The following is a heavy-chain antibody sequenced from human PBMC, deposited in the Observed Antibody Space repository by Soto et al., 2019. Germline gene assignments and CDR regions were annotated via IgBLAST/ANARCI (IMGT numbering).Heavy chain of an antibody. D-gene: IGHD2-8*01. Sequence: QVQLVESGAEVKKPGSSVKVSCKASGGTFSSDSISWLRQAPGEGPEWMGGIIPMFGTANYAQKFQGRVTITADEFTSTAYMELSSLTSEDTAVYFCARDCTIWGQGTMVTVSS. J-gene: IGHJ3*02. CDR3: ARDCTI. V-gene: IGHV1-69*12. CDR1: GGTFSSDS. CDR2: IIPMFGTA.